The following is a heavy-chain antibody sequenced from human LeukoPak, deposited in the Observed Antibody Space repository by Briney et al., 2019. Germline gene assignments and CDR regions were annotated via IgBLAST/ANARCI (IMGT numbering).Heavy chain of an antibody. V-gene: IGHV4-59*12. CDR2: IYYSGST. CDR3: ARDRRAIVAVPAAKGWYFDY. J-gene: IGHJ4*02. CDR1: GGSISSYY. Sequence: PSETLSLTCTVSGGSISSYYWSWIRQPPGKGLEWIGYIYYSGSTYYNPSLKSRVTISVDTSKNQFSLKLSSVTVADTAVYYCARDRRAIVAVPAAKGWYFDYWGQGTLVTVSS. D-gene: IGHD2-2*01.